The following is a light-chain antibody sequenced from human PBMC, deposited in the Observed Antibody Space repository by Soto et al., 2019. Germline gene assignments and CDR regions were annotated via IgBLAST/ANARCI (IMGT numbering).Light chain of an antibody. V-gene: IGLV4-69*01. J-gene: IGLJ3*02. CDR3: QSWGTGIEV. CDR2: LNSDGSH. Sequence: QSVLTQSPSASASLGASVKLTCTLSSGHSSYTIAWHQQQPEKGPRYLMTLNSDGSHSKGDGIPDRFSGSSSGAERYLSISSLQSEDEAAYYCQSWGTGIEVFGGGTKLTVL. CDR1: SGHSSYT.